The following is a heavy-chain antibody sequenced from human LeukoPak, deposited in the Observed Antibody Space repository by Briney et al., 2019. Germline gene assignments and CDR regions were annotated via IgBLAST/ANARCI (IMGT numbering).Heavy chain of an antibody. D-gene: IGHD1-7*01. J-gene: IGHJ4*02. CDR2: ISYDGSNK. Sequence: GGSPRLSCAASGFTFSNYDMHWVRQAPGKGLEWGAVISYDGSNKYYADSVKGRFTISRDNSKNTVYLQMNSLRAEDTAVYYCAKDREGTTFDNWGQGTLVTVSS. V-gene: IGHV3-30*18. CDR3: AKDREGTTFDN. CDR1: GFTFSNYD.